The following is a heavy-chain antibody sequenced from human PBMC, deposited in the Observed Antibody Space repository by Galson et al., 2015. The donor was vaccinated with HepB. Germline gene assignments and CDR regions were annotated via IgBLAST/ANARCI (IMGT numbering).Heavy chain of an antibody. J-gene: IGHJ6*02. D-gene: IGHD2-21*02. CDR1: GFPFSDFY. CDR3: ARYPRGDCGGSDCYESRHGMDV. V-gene: IGHV3-11*03. Sequence: SLRLSCAASGFPFSDFYMTWVRQAPGKGLEWISYISTTSSYTTYAASVQGRFTISRDNAKSWLYLRMSGLRVEGTAIYYCARYPRGDCGGSDCYESRHGMDVWGQGTTVTVSS. CDR2: ISTTSSYT.